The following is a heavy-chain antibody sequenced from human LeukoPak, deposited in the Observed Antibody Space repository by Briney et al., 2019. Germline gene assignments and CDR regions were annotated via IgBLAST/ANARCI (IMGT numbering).Heavy chain of an antibody. D-gene: IGHD3-9*01. V-gene: IGHV1-2*02. CDR2: INPNSGGT. CDR1: GYTFTGYY. J-gene: IGHJ4*02. Sequence: GASVKVSCKASGYTFTGYYMHWVRQAPGQGLEWMGWINPNSGGTNYAQKFQGRVTMTRDTSTSTAYMELRSLRSDDTAVYYCAREPYYDILTGYYTYFDYWGQGTLVTVSS. CDR3: AREPYYDILTGYYTYFDY.